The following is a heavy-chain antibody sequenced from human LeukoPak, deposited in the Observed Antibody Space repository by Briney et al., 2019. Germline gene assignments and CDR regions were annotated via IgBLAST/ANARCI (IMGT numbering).Heavy chain of an antibody. Sequence: GESLKISCQGSGYRFTDYWIGWVRQMPGKGPEWMAIIYPCDSDTRYSPSFQGRVTISADKSISTAYLQWSSLKASDTAMYYCAAGWYGGPYDYWSQGILVTVSS. J-gene: IGHJ4*02. CDR2: IYPCDSDT. V-gene: IGHV5-51*01. CDR1: GYRFTDYW. CDR3: AAGWYGGPYDY. D-gene: IGHD6-19*01.